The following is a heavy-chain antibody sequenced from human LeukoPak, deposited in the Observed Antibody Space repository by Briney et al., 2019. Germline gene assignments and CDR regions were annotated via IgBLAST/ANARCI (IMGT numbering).Heavy chain of an antibody. CDR3: ARFRDDYVWGSYTPPKDFDY. CDR1: GFTFSTSW. CDR2: IKRDGSDK. Sequence: GGSLRLSCAASGFTFSTSWMSWVRQAPGRGLQWVANIKRDGSDKYYVDSVKGRFTISRDNAKNSLYLQMNYLRVEDTAVYYCARFRDDYVWGSYTPPKDFDYWGQGSLVTVSS. D-gene: IGHD3-16*01. V-gene: IGHV3-7*01. J-gene: IGHJ4*02.